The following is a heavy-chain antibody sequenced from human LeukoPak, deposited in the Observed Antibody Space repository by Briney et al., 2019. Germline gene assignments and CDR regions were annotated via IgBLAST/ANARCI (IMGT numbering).Heavy chain of an antibody. CDR3: ARAGNDILTGYYTPDY. D-gene: IGHD3-9*01. J-gene: IGHJ4*02. CDR2: IYTSGST. CDR1: GGSISSYY. Sequence: SETLSLTCTVSGGSISSYYWSWIRQPAGKGLEWIGRIYTSGSTNYNPSLKSRVTISVDTSKNQFSLKLSSVTAADTAVYYCARAGNDILTGYYTPDYWGQGTLVTVSS. V-gene: IGHV4-4*07.